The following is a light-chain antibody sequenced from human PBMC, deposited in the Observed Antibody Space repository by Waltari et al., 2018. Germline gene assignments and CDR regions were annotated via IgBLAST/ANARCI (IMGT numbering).Light chain of an antibody. V-gene: IGLV1-51*02. Sequence: QSVLTQPPSVSAAAGQKVTISCPGRPSTVGGNDVFWYRPVPGTAPKLLTYETNRRPTGTPDRFSASKSGTSATLGITGLQPGDEAEYYCGTWDSSLGVWLFGGGTRLTVL. J-gene: IGLJ3*02. CDR3: GTWDSSLGVWL. CDR2: ETN. CDR1: PSTVGGND.